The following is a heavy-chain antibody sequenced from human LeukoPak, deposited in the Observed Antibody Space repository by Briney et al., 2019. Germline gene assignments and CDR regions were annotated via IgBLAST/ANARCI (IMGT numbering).Heavy chain of an antibody. D-gene: IGHD6-13*01. CDR1: GFTFNEYT. V-gene: IGHV3-43*01. Sequence: GGSLRLSCAASGFTFNEYTMHWVSQAPGKGLEWVSLISWDGGSTYYADSVKGRFTISRDNAKNSLYLQMNSLRAEDTGVYYCARCGQQLNYFDYWGQGTLVTVSS. J-gene: IGHJ4*02. CDR3: ARCGQQLNYFDY. CDR2: ISWDGGST.